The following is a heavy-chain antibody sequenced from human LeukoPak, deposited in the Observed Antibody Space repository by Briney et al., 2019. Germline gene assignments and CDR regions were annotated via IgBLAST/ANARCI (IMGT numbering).Heavy chain of an antibody. CDR2: IYYSGST. D-gene: IGHD3-10*01. CDR1: GGSVSSGSYY. V-gene: IGHV4-61*01. CDR3: ARDRVDTNYYGMDV. J-gene: IGHJ6*02. Sequence: SETLSLTCTVSGGSVSSGSYYWSWIRQPPGKGLEWIGYIYYSGSTNYNPSLKSRVTISVDTSKNQFSLKLSSVTAADTAAYYCARDRVDTNYYGMDVWGQGTTVTVSS.